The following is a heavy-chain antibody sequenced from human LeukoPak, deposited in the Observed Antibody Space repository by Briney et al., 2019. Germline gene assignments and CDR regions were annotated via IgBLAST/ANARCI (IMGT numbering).Heavy chain of an antibody. CDR1: GFTFSSHW. D-gene: IGHD3-16*01. V-gene: IGHV3-7*03. CDR3: AKEWGFY. Sequence: GGSLRLSCAASGFTFSSHWMTWVRQAPGKGLEWVANIKEDGTRKNYVDSVKGRFTISRDNGKNSLYLQMNSLRAEDTAVYYCAKEWGFYWGQGTLVTVSS. J-gene: IGHJ4*02. CDR2: IKEDGTRK.